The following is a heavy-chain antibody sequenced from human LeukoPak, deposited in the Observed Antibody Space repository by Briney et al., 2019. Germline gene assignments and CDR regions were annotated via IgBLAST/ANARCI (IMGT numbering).Heavy chain of an antibody. CDR3: VSLSNYYYYMDV. CDR2: IYTSGST. Sequence: PSETLSLTCTVSGGSISSYYWSWIRQPPGKGLEWIGYIYTSGSTNYNPSLKSRVTTSVDTSKNQFSLKLSSVTAADTAVYYCVSLSNYYYYMDVWGKGTTVTVSS. CDR1: GGSISSYY. V-gene: IGHV4-4*09. J-gene: IGHJ6*03.